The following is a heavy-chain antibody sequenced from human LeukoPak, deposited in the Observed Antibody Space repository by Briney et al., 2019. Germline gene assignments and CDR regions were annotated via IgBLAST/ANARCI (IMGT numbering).Heavy chain of an antibody. Sequence: GGSLRLSCAASGFTFSSYWMSWVRQAPGKGLEWVSVIYSGGSTYYADSVKGRFTISRDNAKNSLYLQMNSLRAEDTAVYYCARGGAILGPRNAFDIWGQGTMVTVSS. V-gene: IGHV3-66*01. D-gene: IGHD2-21*01. CDR1: GFTFSSYW. CDR3: ARGGAILGPRNAFDI. CDR2: IYSGGST. J-gene: IGHJ3*02.